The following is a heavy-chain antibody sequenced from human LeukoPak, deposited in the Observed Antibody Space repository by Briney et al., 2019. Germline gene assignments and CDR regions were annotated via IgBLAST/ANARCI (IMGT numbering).Heavy chain of an antibody. CDR2: ISGSGGST. Sequence: GGSLRLSCAASGFTFSSYAMSWVRQAPGKGLEWVSAISGSGGSTYYADSVKGRFTISRDNSKNTLYLQMNSLGAEDTAVYYCAKDREDYYDSSGYYLLDYWGQGTLVTVSS. D-gene: IGHD3-22*01. CDR3: AKDREDYYDSSGYYLLDY. CDR1: GFTFSSYA. J-gene: IGHJ4*02. V-gene: IGHV3-23*01.